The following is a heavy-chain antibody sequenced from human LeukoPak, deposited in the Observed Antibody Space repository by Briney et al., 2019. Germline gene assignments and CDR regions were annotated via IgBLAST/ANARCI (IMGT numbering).Heavy chain of an antibody. V-gene: IGHV1-69*06. J-gene: IGHJ3*02. CDR1: GGTFSSYA. CDR2: IIPIFGAA. D-gene: IGHD3-22*01. Sequence: SVKVSCKASGGTFSSYAISWVRQAPGQGLEWMGGIIPIFGAANYAQKFQGRVTITADKSTSTAYMELSSLRSEDTAVYYCARDDYYDSSGYYYQIDAFDIWGQGTMVTVSS. CDR3: ARDDYYDSSGYYYQIDAFDI.